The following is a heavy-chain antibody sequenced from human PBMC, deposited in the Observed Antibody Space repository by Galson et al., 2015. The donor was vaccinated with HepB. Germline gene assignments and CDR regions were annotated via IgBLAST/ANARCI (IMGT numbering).Heavy chain of an antibody. CDR1: GFTFSSYG. D-gene: IGHD4-11*01. J-gene: IGHJ4*02. V-gene: IGHV3-30*18. CDR3: AKSPYSNYEY. CDR2: ISYDGSNK. Sequence: SLRLSCAASGFTFSSYGMHWVRQAPGKGLEWVAVISYDGSNKYYADSVKGRFTISRDNSKNTLYLQMNSLRAEDTAVYYCAKSPYSNYEYWGQGTLVTVSS.